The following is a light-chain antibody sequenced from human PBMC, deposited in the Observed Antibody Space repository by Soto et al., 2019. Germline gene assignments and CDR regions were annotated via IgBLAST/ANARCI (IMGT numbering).Light chain of an antibody. J-gene: IGLJ2*01. V-gene: IGLV2-23*03. Sequence: QSVLTQPASVSGSPGQSITISCTGTSSDVGSYNLVSWYQQHPGKAPKLMIYEGSKRTSGVSNRFSGSKSGNTASLTISGLQAEDEADYYCCSYAGSSTFGVFGGGTKLTVL. CDR3: CSYAGSSTFGV. CDR2: EGS. CDR1: SSDVGSYNL.